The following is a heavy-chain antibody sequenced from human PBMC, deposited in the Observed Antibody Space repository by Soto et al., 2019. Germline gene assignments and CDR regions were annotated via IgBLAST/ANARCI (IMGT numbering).Heavy chain of an antibody. CDR1: GFTFSDHY. CDR2: IANRANGYTT. CDR3: TRGYGSVSISASDF. Sequence: SGFTFSDHYMDWVRQAPGKGLDWIGRIANRANGYTTEYAASVNGRFTISRDDSKDSLYLQMDRLKTEGRAVYYCTRGYGSVSISASDFWGQEAMVTVSS. D-gene: IGHD6-19*01. J-gene: IGHJ3*01. V-gene: IGHV3-72*01.